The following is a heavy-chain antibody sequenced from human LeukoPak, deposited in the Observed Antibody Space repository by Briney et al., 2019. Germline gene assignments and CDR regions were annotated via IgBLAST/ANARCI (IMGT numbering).Heavy chain of an antibody. CDR3: GQDWAWGAFCN. V-gene: IGHV3-23*01. CDR1: GFIFNNYG. J-gene: IGHJ4*02. CDR2: IDGSGGLT. D-gene: IGHD1-26*01. Sequence: GGSPRLSCAASGFIFNNYGMNWVRQAPGKGLEWVSGIDGSGGLTYYANSVKGRFTISRDNSKKTLYLQINTLRAEDTALYYCGQDWAWGAFCNWGQGALVTVSS.